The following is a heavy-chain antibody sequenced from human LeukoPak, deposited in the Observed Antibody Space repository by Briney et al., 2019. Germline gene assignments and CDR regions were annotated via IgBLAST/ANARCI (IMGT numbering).Heavy chain of an antibody. D-gene: IGHD3-10*01. CDR2: IRYDGSNK. V-gene: IGHV3-30*02. J-gene: IGHJ4*02. CDR3: AKGDVLLWFYDY. Sequence: PGGSLRLSCAASGFTFSSYGMHWVRQAPGKGLEWVAFIRYDGSNKYYADSVKGRFTISRDNSKNTLYLQMNSLRAEDTAVYYCAKGDVLLWFYDYWGQGTLVAVSS. CDR1: GFTFSSYG.